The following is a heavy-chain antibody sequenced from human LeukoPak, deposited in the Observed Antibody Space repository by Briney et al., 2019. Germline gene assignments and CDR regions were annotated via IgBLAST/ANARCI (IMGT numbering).Heavy chain of an antibody. Sequence: PSETLSLTCSVSGGSISSSSSYWGWIRQPPGKGLEWIGRIYASGSTNYNPSLKSRVTMSVDTSKNQFSLKLSSVTAADTAVYYCACSITMVRGVNEPLDYWGQGTLVTVSS. CDR1: GGSISSSSSY. V-gene: IGHV4-61*05. CDR3: ACSITMVRGVNEPLDY. D-gene: IGHD3-10*01. J-gene: IGHJ4*02. CDR2: IYASGST.